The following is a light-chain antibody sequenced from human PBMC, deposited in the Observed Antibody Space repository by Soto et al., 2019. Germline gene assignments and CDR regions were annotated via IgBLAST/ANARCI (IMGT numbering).Light chain of an antibody. CDR1: SSDVGGYNY. CDR2: EVS. J-gene: IGLJ2*01. CDR3: SSYTSSSTLVV. V-gene: IGLV2-14*01. Sequence: QSALTQPASVSESPGQSITISCTGTSSDVGGYNYVSWYQQHPGKAPKLMIYEVSNRPSGVSNRFSDSKSGNTASLTISGLQAEDEADYYCSSYTSSSTLVVFGGGPKLTVL.